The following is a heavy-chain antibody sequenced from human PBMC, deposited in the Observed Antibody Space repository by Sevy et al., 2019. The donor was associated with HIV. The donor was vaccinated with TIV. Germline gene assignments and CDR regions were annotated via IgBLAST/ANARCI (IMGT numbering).Heavy chain of an antibody. Sequence: GGSLRLSCAASGFTFSSYGMHWVRQAPGKGLEWVAFIRYDGNNKYYADSVKGRFTISRDNSKDTLYLQMNSLRPEDTAVYYCAKTYSYGYYFDYWGQGTLVTVSS. V-gene: IGHV3-30*02. CDR1: GFTFSSYG. D-gene: IGHD5-18*01. J-gene: IGHJ4*02. CDR2: IRYDGNNK. CDR3: AKTYSYGYYFDY.